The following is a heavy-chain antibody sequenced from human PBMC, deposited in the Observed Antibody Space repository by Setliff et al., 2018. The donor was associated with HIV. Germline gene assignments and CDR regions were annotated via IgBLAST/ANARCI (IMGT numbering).Heavy chain of an antibody. CDR1: GGSTNSGGYY. D-gene: IGHD1-1*01. CDR3: ARVDVGTVFEY. CDR2: MSYNGST. J-gene: IGHJ4*02. V-gene: IGHV4-31*03. Sequence: PSETLSLTCTVSGGSTNSGGYYWSWIRQHPGKGLEWIGYMSYNGSTYYNPSLKSRITISVDTSKHQFSLNLSSVTAADTAVYYCARVDVGTVFEYWGQGTLVTVSS.